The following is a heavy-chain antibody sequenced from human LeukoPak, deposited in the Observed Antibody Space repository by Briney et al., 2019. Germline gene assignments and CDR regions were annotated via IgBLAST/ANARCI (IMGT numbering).Heavy chain of an antibody. V-gene: IGHV4-59*01. Sequence: SETLSLTCTVSGGSISSYYWTWIRQPPGKGLEWIGYIHYSGSTNYNPSLKSRVTISLDTPKNQFSLKLSSVTAADTAVYYCARDRCTGTWYWFDPWGQGTLVTVSS. CDR2: IHYSGST. CDR1: GGSISSYY. CDR3: ARDRCTGTWYWFDP. J-gene: IGHJ5*02. D-gene: IGHD1-14*01.